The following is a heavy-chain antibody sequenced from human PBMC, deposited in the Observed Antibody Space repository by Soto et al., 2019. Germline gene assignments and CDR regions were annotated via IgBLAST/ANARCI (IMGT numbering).Heavy chain of an antibody. CDR2: IYYSGST. J-gene: IGHJ6*02. CDR1: ASAISGGNCY. CDR3: ARDGRFGRNYYYGMDV. Sequence: LSPTFTVWASAISGGNCYWSGIRQPPGKGMEWIGYIYYSGSTYYNPSLKSRVTISVDTSKNQFSLKLSSVTAADTAVYYCARDGRFGRNYYYGMDVWGQGPTVTVSS. V-gene: IGHV4-30-4*01. D-gene: IGHD3-3*01.